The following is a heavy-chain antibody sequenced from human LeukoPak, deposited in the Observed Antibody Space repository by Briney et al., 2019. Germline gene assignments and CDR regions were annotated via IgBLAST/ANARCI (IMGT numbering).Heavy chain of an antibody. CDR2: INPNSGGT. Sequence: GAPVKVSCKASGGTFSSYAISWVRQAPGQGLEWMGWINPNSGGTNYAQKFQGWVTMTRDTSISTAYMELSRLRSDDTAVYYCARVRVWQQLSRGYFDYWGQGTLVTVSS. D-gene: IGHD6-13*01. V-gene: IGHV1-2*04. CDR1: GGTFSSYA. J-gene: IGHJ4*02. CDR3: ARVRVWQQLSRGYFDY.